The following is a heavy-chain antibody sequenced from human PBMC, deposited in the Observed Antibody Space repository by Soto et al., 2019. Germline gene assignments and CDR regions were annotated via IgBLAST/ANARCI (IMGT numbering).Heavy chain of an antibody. V-gene: IGHV3-23*01. CDR2: ISGSGGST. J-gene: IGHJ6*02. D-gene: IGHD4-17*01. CDR1: GFTFSSYA. CDR3: AKDLTPVTTWSGVYYYYGMDV. Sequence: EVQLLESGGGLVQPGGSLRLSCAASGFTFSSYAMSWVRQAPGKGLEWVSAISGSGGSTYYADSVKGRFTISRDNSKNTLYLQMHSLRAEDTAVYYCAKDLTPVTTWSGVYYYYGMDVWGQGTTVTVSS.